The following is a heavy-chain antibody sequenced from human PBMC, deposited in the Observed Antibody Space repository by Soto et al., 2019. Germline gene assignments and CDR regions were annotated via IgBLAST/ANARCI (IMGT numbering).Heavy chain of an antibody. D-gene: IGHD4-17*01. CDR3: ARGGENYSDYVFVY. CDR1: GGSIISGNYY. J-gene: IGHJ4*02. V-gene: IGHV4-31*03. Sequence: TLSLTCTVSGGSIISGNYYWSWIRQHPGKGLEWIGYIYYSGTTSYNPSLKSRVTMSVDTSKNQFSLKLSSVTAADTAVYYCARGGENYSDYVFVYWGQGTLVTVSS. CDR2: IYYSGTT.